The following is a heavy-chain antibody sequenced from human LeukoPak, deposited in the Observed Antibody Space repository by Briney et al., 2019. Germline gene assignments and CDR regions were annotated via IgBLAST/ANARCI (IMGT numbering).Heavy chain of an antibody. J-gene: IGHJ4*02. Sequence: PSETLSLTCTVSGGSISSYYWSWIRQPPGKGLEWVSAISGSGGSTYYADSVKGRFTISRDNSKNTLYLQMDSLRAEDTAVYYCAKAEGGIAAYFDYWGQGTLVTVSS. CDR2: ISGSGGST. CDR1: GGSISSYY. CDR3: AKAEGGIAAYFDY. D-gene: IGHD6-13*01. V-gene: IGHV3-23*01.